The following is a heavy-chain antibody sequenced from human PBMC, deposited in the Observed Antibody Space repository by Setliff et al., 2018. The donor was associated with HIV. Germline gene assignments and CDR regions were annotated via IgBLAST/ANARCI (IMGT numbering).Heavy chain of an antibody. Sequence: ASVKVSCKASEYTFTSYNINWVRQATGQGLEWMGWMNPNSGNTGYAQKFQGRVTITRNTFISTAYMEMSSLRSEDTAIYYCARDRSEAVAGRDAFDIWGQGTMVTVSS. V-gene: IGHV1-8*03. D-gene: IGHD6-19*01. CDR1: EYTFTSYN. J-gene: IGHJ3*02. CDR3: ARDRSEAVAGRDAFDI. CDR2: MNPNSGNT.